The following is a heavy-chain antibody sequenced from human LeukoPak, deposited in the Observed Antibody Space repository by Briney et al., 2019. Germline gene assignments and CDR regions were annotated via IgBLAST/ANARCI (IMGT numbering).Heavy chain of an antibody. D-gene: IGHD5-24*01. J-gene: IGHJ4*02. Sequence: HPGGSLRLSCAASGFTFSSYAMSWVRQAPGKGLEWVSAISGSGGSTYYADSVKGRFTISRDNSKNTLYLQMNSLRAEDTAVYYCAKDLLRRDGCTFDYWGQGTLVTVSS. V-gene: IGHV3-23*01. CDR2: ISGSGGST. CDR3: AKDLLRRDGCTFDY. CDR1: GFTFSSYA.